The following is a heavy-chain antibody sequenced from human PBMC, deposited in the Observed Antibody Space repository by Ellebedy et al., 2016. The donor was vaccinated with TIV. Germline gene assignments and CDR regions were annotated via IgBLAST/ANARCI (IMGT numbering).Heavy chain of an antibody. CDR2: IRGDSEK. CDR3: ARRGSYGDYAVQINSWFDS. CDR1: GFSFRSYW. D-gene: IGHD4-17*01. V-gene: IGHV3-7*01. Sequence: GESLKISCEAFGFSFRSYWMSWVRQAPGKGLEWVANIRGDSEKYYVDSVKGRFTISRDNGKNPLYLQMHSLRPEDTAVYYCARRGSYGDYAVQINSWFDSWGQGTLVTVSS. J-gene: IGHJ5*01.